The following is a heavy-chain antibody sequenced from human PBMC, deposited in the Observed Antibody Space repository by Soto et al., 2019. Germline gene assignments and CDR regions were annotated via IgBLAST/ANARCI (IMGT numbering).Heavy chain of an antibody. CDR3: ARVGGPFCVGDCYPPTPNGFDP. Sequence: KASETLSLTCAVSGGSISSGGYFWSWIRQPPGKGLEWIGYIYHSGSTYYNPSLKSRVSISVDRSKNQFSLKLSSVTAADTAVYYCARVGGPFCVGDCYPPTPNGFDPWGQGTWVTVSS. CDR2: IYHSGST. D-gene: IGHD2-21*02. CDR1: GGSISSGGYF. J-gene: IGHJ5*02. V-gene: IGHV4-30-2*01.